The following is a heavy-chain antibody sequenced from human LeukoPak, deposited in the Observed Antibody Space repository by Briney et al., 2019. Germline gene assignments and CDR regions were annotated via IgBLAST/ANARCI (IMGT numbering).Heavy chain of an antibody. Sequence: GRSLRLSCAASGFTFSRNWMTCVRHSPGKGLGWVANIKQDGSEQYYVDSVKGRFTISRDNAKNSLFLQMSSLRAEDTAVYYCARDVSEYPYPEFTLDYWGQGTLVTVSS. CDR3: ARDVSEYPYPEFTLDY. V-gene: IGHV3-7*01. D-gene: IGHD2-15*01. J-gene: IGHJ4*02. CDR2: IKQDGSEQ. CDR1: GFTFSRNW.